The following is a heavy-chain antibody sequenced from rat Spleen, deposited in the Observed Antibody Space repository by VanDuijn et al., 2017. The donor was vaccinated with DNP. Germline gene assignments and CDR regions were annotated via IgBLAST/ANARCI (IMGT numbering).Heavy chain of an antibody. Sequence: EVQLVESGGDLVQPGRSLKLSCAASGFTFSDYYMAWVRQAPTKGLEWVASISYDGGSTYYRDSVKGRFTISRDNAKSTLYLQMNSLRSEDTATYYCTRDNYSSYMPYYYAMDAWGQGTSVTVSS. CDR1: GFTFSDYY. CDR3: TRDNYSSYMPYYYAMDA. J-gene: IGHJ4*01. D-gene: IGHD1-2*01. V-gene: IGHV5-20*01. CDR2: ISYDGGST.